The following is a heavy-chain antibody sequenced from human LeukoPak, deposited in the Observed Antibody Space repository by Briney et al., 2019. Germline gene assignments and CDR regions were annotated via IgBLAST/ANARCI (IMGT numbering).Heavy chain of an antibody. CDR1: GGTFSSYA. V-gene: IGHV1-69*05. CDR3: ARTPSSGWYHCEDFDY. J-gene: IGHJ4*02. D-gene: IGHD6-19*01. CDR2: IIPIFGTA. Sequence: ASVKVSCKASGGTFSSYAISWVRQAPGQGLEWMGRIIPIFGTANYAQKFQGRVTITTDESTSTAYMELSSLRSEDTAVYYCARTPSSGWYHCEDFDYWGQGTLVTVSS.